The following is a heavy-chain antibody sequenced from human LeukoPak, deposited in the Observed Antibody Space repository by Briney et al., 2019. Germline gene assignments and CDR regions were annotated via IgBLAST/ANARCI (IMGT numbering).Heavy chain of an antibody. Sequence: GGSLRLSCAASGSTFSSYAMHWVRQAPGKGLEWVAVISYDGSNKNYADSVKGRFTISRDSSKNTLYLQMNSLRAEDTAVYYCARGPEWEPYYFDYWGQGTPVTVSS. V-gene: IGHV3-30-3*01. CDR3: ARGPEWEPYYFDY. CDR1: GSTFSSYA. CDR2: ISYDGSNK. J-gene: IGHJ4*02. D-gene: IGHD1-26*01.